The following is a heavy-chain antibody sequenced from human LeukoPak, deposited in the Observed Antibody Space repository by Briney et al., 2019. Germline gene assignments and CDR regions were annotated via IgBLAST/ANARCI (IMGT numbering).Heavy chain of an antibody. D-gene: IGHD5-24*01. J-gene: IGHJ4*02. CDR2: IKQDGSET. CDR3: ANGDGFDY. V-gene: IGHV3-7*01. CDR1: GGSFSGYY. Sequence: ETLSLTCAVYGGSFSGYYWSWIRQPPGKGLEWVANIKQDGSETYYADSVKGRFTIFRDNAKNSLYLQMDSLRVEDTAVYYCANGDGFDYWGQGTLVIVSS.